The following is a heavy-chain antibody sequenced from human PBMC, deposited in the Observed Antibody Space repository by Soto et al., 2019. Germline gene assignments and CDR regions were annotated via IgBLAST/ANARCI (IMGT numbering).Heavy chain of an antibody. CDR2: MNPNSGNT. J-gene: IGHJ3*02. D-gene: IGHD3-10*01. CDR1: GYTFTSYD. V-gene: IGHV1-8*01. CDR3: ARGLLLWFGEKSYAFDI. Sequence: ASVKVSCKASGYTFTSYDINWVRQATGQGLEWMGWMNPNSGNTGYAQKFQGRVTMTRNTPISTAYMELSSLRSEDTAVYYCARGLLLWFGEKSYAFDIWGQGTMVTVSS.